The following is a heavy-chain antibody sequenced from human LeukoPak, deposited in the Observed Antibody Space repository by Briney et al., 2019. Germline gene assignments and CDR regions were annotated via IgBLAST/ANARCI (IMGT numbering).Heavy chain of an antibody. CDR2: IIPIFGTA. Sequence: SVKVSCKASGGTFSSYAISWVRQAPGQGLEWMGGIIPIFGTANYAQKFQGRVTITADESTSTAYMELSSLRSEDTAVYYCARDLYYYESSGPFDYWGQGTLVTVSS. V-gene: IGHV1-69*13. J-gene: IGHJ4*02. CDR1: GGTFSSYA. CDR3: ARDLYYYESSGPFDY. D-gene: IGHD3-22*01.